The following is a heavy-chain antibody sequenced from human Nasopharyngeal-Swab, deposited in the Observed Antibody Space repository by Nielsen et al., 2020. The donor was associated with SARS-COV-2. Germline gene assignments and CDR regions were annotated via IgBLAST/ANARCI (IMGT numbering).Heavy chain of an antibody. J-gene: IGHJ6*02. CDR3: AKEGPGMFGVVGLDV. V-gene: IGHV3-30*18. Sequence: GGSLRLSCTASGFIFSNYGMHWVRQAPGKRLEWVAVISYDGINKYNADSVKGRFTISRDNSKDTLYLQMNSLRPEDTAVYYCAKEGPGMFGVVGLDVWGQGTTVTVSS. D-gene: IGHD3-3*01. CDR1: GFIFSNYG. CDR2: ISYDGINK.